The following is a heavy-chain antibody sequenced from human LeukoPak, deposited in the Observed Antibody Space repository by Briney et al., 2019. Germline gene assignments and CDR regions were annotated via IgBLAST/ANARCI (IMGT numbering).Heavy chain of an antibody. J-gene: IGHJ4*02. V-gene: IGHV4-4*02. CDR3: AREGGPYRPLDY. CDR1: GGSISTNW. CDR2: VHLSGRT. Sequence: SETLSLTCGVSGGSISTNWWSWVRQPPGEGLGWIGEVHLSGRTHYNPSLESRVTMSVDMSENHISLRLTSVTAADTAVYYCAREGGPYRPLDYSGQGTLVTVSS.